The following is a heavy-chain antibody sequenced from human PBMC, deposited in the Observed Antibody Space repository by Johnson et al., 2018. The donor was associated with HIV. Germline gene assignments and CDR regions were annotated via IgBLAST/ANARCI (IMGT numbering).Heavy chain of an antibody. CDR2: ISWNSGSI. Sequence: VQLVESGGGLVKPGGSLRLSCAASGLTFTNAWMNWVRQAPGKGLEWVSGISWNSGSIGYADSVKGRFTISRDNAKNSLYLQMDSLSAEDTALYYCAKELADSSGYYADAFDIWGQGTMVTVSS. D-gene: IGHD3-22*01. CDR1: GLTFTNAW. CDR3: AKELADSSGYYADAFDI. J-gene: IGHJ3*02. V-gene: IGHV3-9*01.